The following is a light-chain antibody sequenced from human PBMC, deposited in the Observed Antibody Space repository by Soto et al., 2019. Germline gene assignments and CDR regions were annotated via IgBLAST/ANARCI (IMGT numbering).Light chain of an antibody. CDR2: AAS. CDR3: QQYNNWWT. V-gene: IGKV1-39*01. CDR1: QSISSY. Sequence: DIQMTQSPSSLSASVGDRVTITCRASQSISSYLNWYQQKPGKAPKLLIYAASSLQSGVPSRFSGSGSGTEFTLTISSLQSEDFGVYYCQQYNNWWTFGQGTKVDIK. J-gene: IGKJ1*01.